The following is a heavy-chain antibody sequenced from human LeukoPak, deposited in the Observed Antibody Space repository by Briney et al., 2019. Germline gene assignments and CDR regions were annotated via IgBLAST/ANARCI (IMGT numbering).Heavy chain of an antibody. Sequence: GRSLRLSCAASGFTFSSYGMPWVRQAPGKGLEWVAVIWYDGSNKYYADSVKGRFTISRDNSKNTLYLQMNSLRAEDTAVYYCARDGLGPSDYWGQGALVTVSS. V-gene: IGHV3-33*01. J-gene: IGHJ4*02. CDR3: ARDGLGPSDY. CDR1: GFTFSSYG. CDR2: IWYDGSNK. D-gene: IGHD1-26*01.